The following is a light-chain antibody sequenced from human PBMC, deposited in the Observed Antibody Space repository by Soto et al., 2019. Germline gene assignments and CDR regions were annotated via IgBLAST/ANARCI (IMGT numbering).Light chain of an antibody. CDR2: DDS. CDR1: NIGSKT. V-gene: IGLV3-21*02. J-gene: IGLJ3*02. Sequence: SYELTQPPSVSVAPGQTARITCGGNNIGSKTVHWYQQKPRQAPVLVVYDDSDRPSGIPERFSGSNSGNTATLTISRVEAGDEADYYCQVWDSSSDHWVLGGGTKLTVL. CDR3: QVWDSSSDHWV.